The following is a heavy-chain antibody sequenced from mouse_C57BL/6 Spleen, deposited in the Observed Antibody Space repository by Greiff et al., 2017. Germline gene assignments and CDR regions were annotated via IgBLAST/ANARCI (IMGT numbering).Heavy chain of an antibody. CDR3: ARKDGYYVGDAMDY. CDR2: ISSGSSTI. CDR1: GFTFSDYG. J-gene: IGHJ4*01. Sequence: EVQLVESGGGLVKPGGSLKLSCAASGFTFSDYGMHWVRQAPEKGLEWVAYISSGSSTIYYADTVKGRFTISRDNAMNTLFLQMTSLRSEDTAMYYCARKDGYYVGDAMDYWGQGTSVTVSS. V-gene: IGHV5-17*01. D-gene: IGHD2-3*01.